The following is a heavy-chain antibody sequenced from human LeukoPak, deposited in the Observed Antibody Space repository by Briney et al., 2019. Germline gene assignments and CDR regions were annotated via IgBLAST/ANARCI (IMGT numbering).Heavy chain of an antibody. CDR2: IRYDGSNK. V-gene: IGHV3-30*02. CDR1: GFTFSSYG. D-gene: IGHD1-26*01. CDR3: AKDSGSYFFDY. Sequence: PGGSLRLSCAASGFTFSSYGMHWVRQAPGKGLEWVAFIRYDGSNKYDADSVKGRFTISRDNSKNTLYLQMNSLRAEDTAVYYCAKDSGSYFFDYWGQGTLVTVSS. J-gene: IGHJ4*02.